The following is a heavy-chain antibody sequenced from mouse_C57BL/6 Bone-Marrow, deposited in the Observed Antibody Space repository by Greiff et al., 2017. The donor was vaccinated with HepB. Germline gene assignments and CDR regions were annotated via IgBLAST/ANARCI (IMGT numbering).Heavy chain of an antibody. V-gene: IGHV1-81*01. CDR3: AMFYYGNSAWFAY. D-gene: IGHD2-1*01. CDR2: IYPRSGNT. Sequence: QVQLQQSGAELARPGASVKLSCKASGYTFTSYGISWVKQRTGQGLEWIGEIYPRSGNTYYNEKFKGKATLTADKSSSTAYMELRSLTSEDSAVYFCAMFYYGNSAWFAYWGQGTLVTVSA. CDR1: GYTFTSYG. J-gene: IGHJ3*01.